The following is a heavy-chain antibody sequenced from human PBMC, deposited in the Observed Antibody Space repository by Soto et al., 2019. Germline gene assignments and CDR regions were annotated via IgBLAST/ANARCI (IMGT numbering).Heavy chain of an antibody. J-gene: IGHJ6*02. CDR1: GCTFTGYY. V-gene: IGHV1-2*02. Sequence: ASVKVSCKASGCTFTGYYMHWVRQAPGQGLEWMGWINPNSGGTNYAQKFQGRVTMTRDTSISTAYMELSRLRSDDTAVYYCARGRWLDDYGMDVWGQGTTVTVSS. D-gene: IGHD6-19*01. CDR2: INPNSGGT. CDR3: ARGRWLDDYGMDV.